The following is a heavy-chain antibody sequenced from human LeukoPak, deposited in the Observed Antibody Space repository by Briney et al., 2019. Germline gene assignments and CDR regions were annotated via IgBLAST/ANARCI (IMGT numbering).Heavy chain of an antibody. J-gene: IGHJ5*02. Sequence: ASVKVSCKASGYTFTGYYMHWVRQAPGEGLEWTGWINPNSGGTNYAQKFQGRVTMTRDTSISTAYMELSRLRSDDTAVYYCARDFMTTVTTAYNWFDPWGQGTLVTVSS. D-gene: IGHD4-17*01. CDR3: ARDFMTTVTTAYNWFDP. CDR1: GYTFTGYY. V-gene: IGHV1-2*02. CDR2: INPNSGGT.